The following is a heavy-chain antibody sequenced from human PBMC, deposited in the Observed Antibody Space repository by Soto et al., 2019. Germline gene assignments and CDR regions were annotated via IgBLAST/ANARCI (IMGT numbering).Heavy chain of an antibody. Sequence: PSETLSLTCAVSGGSISSSNWWSWVRQPPGKGLEWIGEIYHSGSTNYNPSLKSRVTISVDKSKNQFSLKLSSVTAADTAVYYCAREIPVIGTSNWQYDPGYYGMDVWGQGTTVTVSS. D-gene: IGHD7-27*01. J-gene: IGHJ6*02. CDR1: GGSISSSNW. CDR2: IYHSGST. CDR3: AREIPVIGTSNWQYDPGYYGMDV. V-gene: IGHV4-4*02.